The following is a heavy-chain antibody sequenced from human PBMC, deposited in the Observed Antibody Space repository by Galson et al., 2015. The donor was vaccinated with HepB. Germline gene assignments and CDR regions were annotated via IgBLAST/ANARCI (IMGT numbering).Heavy chain of an antibody. J-gene: IGHJ4*02. CDR3: ARVWGDYFDY. CDR1: GFTFSSYT. CDR2: ISSDSIYI. D-gene: IGHD3-16*01. V-gene: IGHV3-21*01. Sequence: SLRLSCAASGFTFSSYTMNWVRQAPGKGLEWVSSISSDSIYIYYADSLKGRFTISRDNAKNSLYLQMNSLRAEDTAVYYCARVWGDYFDYWGQGTLVTVSS.